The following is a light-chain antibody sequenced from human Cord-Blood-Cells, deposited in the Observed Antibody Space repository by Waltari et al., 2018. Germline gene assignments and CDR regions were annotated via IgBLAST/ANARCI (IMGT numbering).Light chain of an antibody. CDR1: QSISSW. CDR3: QQYNSYSYT. CDR2: DAS. V-gene: IGKV1-5*01. J-gene: IGKJ2*01. Sequence: DIQMTQSPSTLSASVGDRVTITCRASQSISSWLAWYQQKPGKAPKLLIYDASSLESGVPSRFGGSGSGTEITLTISSLQPDDVASYYYQQYNSYSYTFGQGTKLEIK.